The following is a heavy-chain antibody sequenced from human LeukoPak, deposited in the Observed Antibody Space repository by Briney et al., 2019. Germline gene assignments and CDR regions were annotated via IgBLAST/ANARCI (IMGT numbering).Heavy chain of an antibody. D-gene: IGHD6-6*01. CDR3: ARHFRRPD. Sequence: WIRQPPGKGLEWIGSIYYSGSTYYNPSLKSRVTISVDTSKNQFSLKLSSVTAADTAVYYCARHFRRPDWGQGTLVTVSS. J-gene: IGHJ4*02. CDR2: IYYSGST. V-gene: IGHV4-39*01.